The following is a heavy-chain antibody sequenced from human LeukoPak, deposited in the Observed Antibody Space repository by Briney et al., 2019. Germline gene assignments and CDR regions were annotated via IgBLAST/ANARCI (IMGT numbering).Heavy chain of an antibody. CDR3: ARGIVVVVGASDHFDY. CDR1: GFTFSTYW. Sequence: GGSLRLSCVASGFTFSTYWMNWVRQAPGKGLERVGTISPDGSDKYYVDSVKGRFTISRDNAKTSQYLQINSLRADDTALYFCARGIVVVVGASDHFDYWGQGTLITVSS. CDR2: ISPDGSDK. D-gene: IGHD2-15*01. J-gene: IGHJ4*02. V-gene: IGHV3-7*01.